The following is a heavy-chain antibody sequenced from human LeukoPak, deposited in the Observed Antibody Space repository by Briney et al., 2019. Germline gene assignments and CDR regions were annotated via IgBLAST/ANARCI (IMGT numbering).Heavy chain of an antibody. CDR1: GGSISSFY. Sequence: SETLSLTCTVSGGSISSFYWNWIRQPAGKGLEWIGRIYSSGSTNYNPSLKSRVTMSLDTPQNDFSLKLSSVTAADTAVYYCARADGYTSPLDYRGQGTLVTVSS. CDR3: ARADGYTSPLDY. D-gene: IGHD5-24*01. J-gene: IGHJ4*02. V-gene: IGHV4-4*07. CDR2: IYSSGST.